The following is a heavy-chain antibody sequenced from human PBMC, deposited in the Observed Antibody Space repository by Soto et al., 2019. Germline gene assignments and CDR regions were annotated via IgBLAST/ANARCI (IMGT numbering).Heavy chain of an antibody. CDR1: GGTFSSYA. Sequence: QVQLVQSGAEVKKPGSSVKVSCKASGGTFSSYAISWVRQAPGQGLEWMGGIIPIFGTANYAQKFQGRATITADKSTSTAYMELSSLRSEDTAVYYCARDLEPAAAGTVHYYYGMDVWGQGTTVTVSS. V-gene: IGHV1-69*06. J-gene: IGHJ6*02. CDR2: IIPIFGTA. CDR3: ARDLEPAAAGTVHYYYGMDV. D-gene: IGHD6-13*01.